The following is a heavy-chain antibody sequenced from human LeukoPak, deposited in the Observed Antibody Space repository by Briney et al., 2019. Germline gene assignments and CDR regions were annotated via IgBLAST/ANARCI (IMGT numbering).Heavy chain of an antibody. D-gene: IGHD6-13*01. V-gene: IGHV1-69*05. CDR3: AGEGARAAAGHNYYYYMDV. J-gene: IGHJ6*03. CDR1: GGTFSSYA. Sequence: SVKVSCKASGGTFSSYAISWVRQAPGQGLEWMGGIIPIFGTANYAQKFQGRVTITTDESTSTAYMELSSLRSEDTAVYYCAGEGARAAAGHNYYYYMDVWGKGTTVTVSS. CDR2: IIPIFGTA.